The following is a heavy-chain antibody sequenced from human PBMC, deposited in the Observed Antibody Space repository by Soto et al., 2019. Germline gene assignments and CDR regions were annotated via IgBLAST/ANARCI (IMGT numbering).Heavy chain of an antibody. CDR3: ARAGRITMLRGVRTYFDY. V-gene: IGHV3-33*01. CDR1: GFTFSSYD. CDR2: VWYDGSNK. D-gene: IGHD3-10*01. J-gene: IGHJ4*02. Sequence: PGGSLRLSCAASGFTFSSYDIHWVRQAPGKGLEWVAVVWYDGSNKSYADSVKGRFTISRDNSKNTLYLQMNSLRAEDTALYYCARAGRITMLRGVRTYFDYWGQGTLVTVSS.